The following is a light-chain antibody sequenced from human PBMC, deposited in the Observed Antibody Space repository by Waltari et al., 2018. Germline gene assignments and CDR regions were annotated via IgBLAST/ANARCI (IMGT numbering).Light chain of an antibody. V-gene: IGKV3-20*01. CDR3: QHYGRTPPMYT. J-gene: IGKJ2*01. Sequence: EIVLTQSPGTLSLSAGERATLSCRASQTVTSHLAWYQQKPGQAPRLLIYAASSRATGIPDRFSGSGSGTDFALTIIGLEPEDSAVYYCQHYGRTPPMYTFGQGTKLEIK. CDR2: AAS. CDR1: QTVTSH.